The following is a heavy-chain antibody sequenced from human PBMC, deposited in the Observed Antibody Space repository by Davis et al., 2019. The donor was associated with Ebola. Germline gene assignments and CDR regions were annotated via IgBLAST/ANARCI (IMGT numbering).Heavy chain of an antibody. J-gene: IGHJ4*02. CDR3: ARGDKVTPVGKRGLRHLDGFDS. CDR2: IYTSGST. D-gene: IGHD6-13*01. Sequence: PSETLSLTCTVSGDSISSGRYYWTWIRQPAGKGLEWIGHIYTSGSTNYNPSLKSRVTISVDTSKNQFSLKLRSVTAADTALYYCARGDKVTPVGKRGLRHLDGFDSWGQGTLVTVSS. V-gene: IGHV4-61*09. CDR1: GDSISSGRYY.